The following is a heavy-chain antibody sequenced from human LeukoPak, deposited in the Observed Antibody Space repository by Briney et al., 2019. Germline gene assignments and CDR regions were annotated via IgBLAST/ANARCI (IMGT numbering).Heavy chain of an antibody. Sequence: SETLSLTCTVSGGSISSYYWSWIRQPPGKGPEWIGYIYYSGSTNYNPSLKSRVTISVDTSKKQFSLKLSSVTAADTAVYYCARYVWGSYPTFEDYWGQGTLVTVSS. CDR1: GGSISSYY. CDR3: ARYVWGSYPTFEDY. V-gene: IGHV4-59*01. CDR2: IYYSGST. J-gene: IGHJ4*02. D-gene: IGHD3-16*02.